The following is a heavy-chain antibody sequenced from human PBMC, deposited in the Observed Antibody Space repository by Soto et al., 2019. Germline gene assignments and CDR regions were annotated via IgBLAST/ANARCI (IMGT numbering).Heavy chain of an antibody. Sequence: EVQLVETGGGLIQPGGSLRLSCAASGFTVSSNYMSWVRQAPGKGLEWVSVIYSGGSTYYADSVKGRFTISRDNSKNPLSLQMNSLRAEDTAVYYCARDRATGYSSSWPYYYYGMDVWGQGTTVTVSS. V-gene: IGHV3-53*02. CDR2: IYSGGST. CDR3: ARDRATGYSSSWPYYYYGMDV. J-gene: IGHJ6*02. D-gene: IGHD6-13*01. CDR1: GFTVSSNY.